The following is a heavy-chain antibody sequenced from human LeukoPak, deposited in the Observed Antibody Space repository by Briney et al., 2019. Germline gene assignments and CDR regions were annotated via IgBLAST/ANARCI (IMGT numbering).Heavy chain of an antibody. Sequence: GGSLRLSCAASGFTFSSYGMHWVRQAPGKGLEGVAVIWYDGSNKYFADSVKGRFTISRDNSKNTLYLQMNSLRAEDTAVYYCARDSFRSGDFDYWGQGTLVTVSS. CDR3: ARDSFRSGDFDY. CDR2: IWYDGSNK. J-gene: IGHJ4*02. CDR1: GFTFSSYG. D-gene: IGHD1-26*01. V-gene: IGHV3-33*01.